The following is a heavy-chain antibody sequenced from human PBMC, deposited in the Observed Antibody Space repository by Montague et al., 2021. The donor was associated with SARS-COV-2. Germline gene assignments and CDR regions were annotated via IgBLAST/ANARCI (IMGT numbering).Heavy chain of an antibody. CDR2: ISWNSGAI. CDR1: GFTFDDYA. Sequence: SLRLSCAASGFTFDDYAMHWVRQVPGKGLEWVSGISWNSGAINYADSVKGRFTISRDNAKRSLYLQMNGLRPKDTALYYCAKGPHDFYHDSSGPFDWGHGTLVTVSS. D-gene: IGHD3-22*01. CDR3: AKGPHDFYHDSSGPFD. V-gene: IGHV3-9*01. J-gene: IGHJ4*01.